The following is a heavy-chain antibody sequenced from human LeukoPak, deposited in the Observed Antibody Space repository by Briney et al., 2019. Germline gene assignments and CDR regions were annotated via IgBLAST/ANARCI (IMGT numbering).Heavy chain of an antibody. Sequence: PSETLSLTCAVYGGSFSGYYWSWIRQPPGKGLEWIGEINHSGSTNYNPSLKSRVTISVDTSKNQFSLKLSSVTAADTAVYYCARGHWFDPWGQGTLVTVSP. CDR3: ARGHWFDP. CDR2: INHSGST. CDR1: GGSFSGYY. J-gene: IGHJ5*02. V-gene: IGHV4-34*01.